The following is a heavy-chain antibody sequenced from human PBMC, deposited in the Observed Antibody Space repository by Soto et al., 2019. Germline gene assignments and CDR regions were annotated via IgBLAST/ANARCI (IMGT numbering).Heavy chain of an antibody. V-gene: IGHV1-69*13. CDR3: ARHIVVVPAAMSHYYYYGMDV. D-gene: IGHD2-2*01. CDR1: GYTFTGYY. CDR2: IIPIFGAA. Sequence: SVKVSCKASGYTFTGYYMLWVRQAPGQGLEWMGGIIPIFGAANYAQKFQGRVTITADESTSTAYMELSSLRSEDTAVYYCARHIVVVPAAMSHYYYYGMDVWGQGTTVTVSS. J-gene: IGHJ6*02.